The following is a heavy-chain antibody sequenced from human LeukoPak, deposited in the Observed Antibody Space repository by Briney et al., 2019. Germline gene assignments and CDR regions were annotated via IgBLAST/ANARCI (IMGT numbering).Heavy chain of an antibody. D-gene: IGHD4-17*01. CDR3: ATKTSYGDRYFDY. CDR1: RFTFSRYA. J-gene: IGHJ4*02. V-gene: IGHV3-23*01. Sequence: GGSLRLSCAASRFTFSRYAMAWVRQAPGKGLEWVSAISQTGASTYYADSVKGRFTISRDNSKNTLFLQMNSLRAEDTAVYYCATKTSYGDRYFDYWGQGTLVTVSS. CDR2: ISQTGAST.